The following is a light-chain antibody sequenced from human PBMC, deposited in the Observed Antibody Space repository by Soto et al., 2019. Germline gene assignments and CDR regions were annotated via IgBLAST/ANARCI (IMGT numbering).Light chain of an antibody. J-gene: IGLJ3*02. CDR2: EVA. CDR3: TSFTNDDTWV. Sequence: QSALTQPASVSGSPGQSITISCTGTSSDIGDYDYVSWFQQHPGKAPKAIIYEVAHRPSGVSHRFSGSKSGNMASLTISGLQAEDEADYYCTSFTNDDTWVFGGGTKLTVL. CDR1: SSDIGDYDY. V-gene: IGLV2-14*01.